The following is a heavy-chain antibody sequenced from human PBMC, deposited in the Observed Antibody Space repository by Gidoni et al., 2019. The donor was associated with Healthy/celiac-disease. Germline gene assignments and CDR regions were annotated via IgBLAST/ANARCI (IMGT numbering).Heavy chain of an antibody. Sequence: EVQLLESGGGLVQPGGSLRLSCAASGFTFSSYAMSWVRQAPGKGLEWVSAISGSGGNTYYADSVKGRFTISRDNSKNTLYLQMNSLRAEDTAVYYCAKTVRSGGSWTHWGQGTLVTVSS. D-gene: IGHD2-15*01. CDR2: ISGSGGNT. V-gene: IGHV3-23*01. CDR3: AKTVRSGGSWTH. J-gene: IGHJ4*02. CDR1: GFTFSSYA.